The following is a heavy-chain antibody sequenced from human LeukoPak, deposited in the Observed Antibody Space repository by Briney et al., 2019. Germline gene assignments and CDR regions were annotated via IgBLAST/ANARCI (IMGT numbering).Heavy chain of an antibody. CDR2: IKPSGGST. J-gene: IGHJ4*02. CDR1: GYIFTSYY. D-gene: IGHD3-9*01. CDR3: ARDGSGYYDILTGPFDY. Sequence: ASVKVSCKASGYIFTSYYMHWVRQAPGHGLEWMGIIKPSGGSTSYAQELQGRVTMTRDTSTSTVYMELSSLRSEDTAVYYCARDGSGYYDILTGPFDYWGQGTLVTASS. V-gene: IGHV1-46*01.